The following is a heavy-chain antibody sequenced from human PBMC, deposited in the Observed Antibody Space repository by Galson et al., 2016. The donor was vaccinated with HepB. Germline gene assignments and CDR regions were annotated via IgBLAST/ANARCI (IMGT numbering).Heavy chain of an antibody. CDR1: GFTFSDYF. CDR2: ISNDGSDK. D-gene: IGHD2-21*02. CDR3: AKLDCGRNCPRDY. J-gene: IGHJ4*02. Sequence: SLRLSCAASGFTFSDYFMAWIRQAPGKGLEWVAVISNDGSDKQYVDSVKGRFTVSRDNSKNTLFLQMNSLRVEDTAVYYCAKLDCGRNCPRDYWGQGTQVTVSS. V-gene: IGHV3-30*18.